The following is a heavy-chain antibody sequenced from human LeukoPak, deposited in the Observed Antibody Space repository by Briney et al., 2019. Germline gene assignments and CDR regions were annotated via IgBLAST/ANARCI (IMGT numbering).Heavy chain of an antibody. CDR3: ARAAGHLSDAFDI. CDR2: IYSGGST. V-gene: IGHV3-53*01. J-gene: IGHJ3*02. Sequence: PGGSLRLSCAASGFTVSSNYMSWVRQAPGKGLEWVSVIYSGGSTYYADSVKGRFTISRDNSKNTLYLQMNSLRAEDTAVYYCARAAGHLSDAFDIWGQGTMVTVSS. D-gene: IGHD2-15*01. CDR1: GFTVSSNY.